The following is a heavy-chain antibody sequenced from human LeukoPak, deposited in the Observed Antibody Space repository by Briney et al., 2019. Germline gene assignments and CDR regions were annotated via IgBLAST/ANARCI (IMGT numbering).Heavy chain of an antibody. CDR2: IYPGDSDA. V-gene: IGHV5-51*01. D-gene: IGHD6-19*01. Sequence: GESLKISCKGSGYSFSSYWIGWVRQMPGKGLEWMGIIYPGDSDARYSPSFQGQVTISADKSISTAYLQWSSLTASDTAMYYCARHRPYSSGWRHFDYWGQGTLVTVSS. J-gene: IGHJ4*02. CDR1: GYSFSSYW. CDR3: ARHRPYSSGWRHFDY.